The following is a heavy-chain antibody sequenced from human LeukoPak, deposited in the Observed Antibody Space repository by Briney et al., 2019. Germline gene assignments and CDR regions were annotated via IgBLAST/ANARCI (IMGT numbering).Heavy chain of an antibody. Sequence: ASVKVSCKASGYTFTGYYMHWVRQAPGQGLEWMGWINPNSGGTNYAQKFQGRVTMTRDTSISTAYMELRSLRSDDTAVYYCARDVLGYCTNGVCYFGGNRFDYWGQGTLVTVSS. V-gene: IGHV1-2*02. CDR3: ARDVLGYCTNGVCYFGGNRFDY. CDR2: INPNSGGT. CDR1: GYTFTGYY. D-gene: IGHD2-8*01. J-gene: IGHJ4*02.